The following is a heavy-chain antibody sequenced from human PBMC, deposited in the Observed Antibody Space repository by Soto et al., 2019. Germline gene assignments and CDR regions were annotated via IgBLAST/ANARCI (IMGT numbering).Heavy chain of an antibody. CDR2: INAGYGNT. CDR3: ARDTGDGTFDF. V-gene: IGHV1-3*01. J-gene: IGHJ4*02. CDR1: GYTVSSYA. D-gene: IGHD7-27*01. Sequence: VASVKVSCKASGYTVSSYAMHWVRQAPGQRLEWMGWINAGYGNTKSSQKFQDRVTISRDTSASTAYMELTSLRSEDTAVYYCARDTGDGTFDFWGQGTLVTVSS.